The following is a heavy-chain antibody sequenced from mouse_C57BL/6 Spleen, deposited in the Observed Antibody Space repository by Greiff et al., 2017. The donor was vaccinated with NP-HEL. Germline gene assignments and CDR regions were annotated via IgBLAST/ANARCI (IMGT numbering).Heavy chain of an antibody. CDR2: ISSGSSTI. V-gene: IGHV5-17*01. D-gene: IGHD2-1*01. CDR1: GFTFSDYG. Sequence: DVQLVESGGGLVKPGGSLKLSCAASGFTFSDYGMHWVRQAPEKGLEWVAYISSGSSTIYYADTVKGRFTISRDNAKNTLFLQMTSLRSEDTAMYYCAKGNYSSWFAYWGQGTLVTVSA. CDR3: AKGNYSSWFAY. J-gene: IGHJ3*01.